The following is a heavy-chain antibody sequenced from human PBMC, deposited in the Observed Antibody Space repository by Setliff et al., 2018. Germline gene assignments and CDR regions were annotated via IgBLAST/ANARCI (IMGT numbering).Heavy chain of an antibody. CDR1: GGTFNNYL. D-gene: IGHD3-3*01. J-gene: IGHJ4*02. Sequence: GASVKVSCKASGGTFNNYLISWVRQAPGQGLEWMGGIIPIFGTTRYTQKFQGRLTFFMDESTNTAYMELSSLRSEDTAVYFRAREKKYSSSTSFFGSGLDFWGQGTLVTVSS. CDR2: IIPIFGTT. V-gene: IGHV1-69*05. CDR3: AREKKYSSSTSFFGSGLDF.